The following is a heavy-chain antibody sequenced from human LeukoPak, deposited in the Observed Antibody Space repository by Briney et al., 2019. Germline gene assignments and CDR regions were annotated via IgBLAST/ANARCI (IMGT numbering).Heavy chain of an antibody. CDR3: ARNRGYCSSTSCSADDAFDI. J-gene: IGHJ3*02. V-gene: IGHV5-10-1*01. Sequence: GESLKISCKASGYSFTSYWINWVRQVPGKGLEWMGRIDHSDSYTNYSASFQGHVTISGDKSISTAYLQWSSLKASDTAMYYCARNRGYCSSTSCSADDAFDIWGQGTMVTVSS. D-gene: IGHD2-2*01. CDR2: IDHSDSYT. CDR1: GYSFTSYW.